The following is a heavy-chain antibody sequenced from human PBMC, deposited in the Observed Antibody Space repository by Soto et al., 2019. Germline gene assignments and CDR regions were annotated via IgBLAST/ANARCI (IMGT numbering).Heavy chain of an antibody. CDR1: GGTFSSYT. CDR3: ARYHKRVLRFLEWPRGNWFDP. Sequence: GASVKVSCKASGGTFSSYTISWVRQAPGQGLEWMGRIIPILGIANYAQKFQGRVTITADKSTSTAYMELSSLRSEDTAVYYFARYHKRVLRFLEWPRGNWFDPWGQGTQVTVSS. D-gene: IGHD3-3*01. J-gene: IGHJ5*02. CDR2: IIPILGIA. V-gene: IGHV1-69*02.